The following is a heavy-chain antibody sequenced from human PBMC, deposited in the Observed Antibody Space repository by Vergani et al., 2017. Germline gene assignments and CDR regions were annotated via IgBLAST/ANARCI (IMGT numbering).Heavy chain of an antibody. CDR1: GYTFTSYY. V-gene: IGHV1-46*01. D-gene: IGHD2-2*02. CDR2: INPSGGST. Sequence: QVQLVQSGAEVKKPGASVKVSCKASGYTFTSYYMHWVRQAPGQGLEWMGIINPSGGSTSYAQKFQGRVTMTRDTSTSTVYMELSSLRAEDTAVYYCARDTGGRYCSSTSCYSWIDYWGQGTLVTVSS. CDR3: ARDTGGRYCSSTSCYSWIDY. J-gene: IGHJ4*02.